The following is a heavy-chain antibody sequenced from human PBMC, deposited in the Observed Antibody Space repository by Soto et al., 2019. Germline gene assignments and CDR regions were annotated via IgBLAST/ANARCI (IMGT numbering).Heavy chain of an antibody. J-gene: IGHJ4*01. CDR3: AKDQGSSPRWDY. CDR2: ISGSGGST. V-gene: IGHV3-23*01. D-gene: IGHD2-2*01. CDR1: GCTFRRYA. Sequence: GGSLRLSFAAAGCTFRRYAMSWFRQAPGKALVWVSAISGSGGSTDYADSVKGRFTISRDNSKTTLYLQMNILRAEDTAVYYCAKDQGSSPRWDYWGHGPLVTVSS.